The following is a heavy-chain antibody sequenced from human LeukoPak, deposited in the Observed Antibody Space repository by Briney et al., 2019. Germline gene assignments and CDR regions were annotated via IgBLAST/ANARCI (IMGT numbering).Heavy chain of an antibody. CDR3: ARDTAMATYYYYYYMDV. CDR1: GFTFSSYA. J-gene: IGHJ6*03. V-gene: IGHV3-23*01. D-gene: IGHD5-18*01. Sequence: GGSLRLSCAASGFTFSSYAMSWVRQAPGKGLEWVSAISGSGGSTYYADSVKGRFTISRDNSKNTLYLQMNSLRAEDTAVYYCARDTAMATYYYYYYMDVWGKGTTVTVSS. CDR2: ISGSGGST.